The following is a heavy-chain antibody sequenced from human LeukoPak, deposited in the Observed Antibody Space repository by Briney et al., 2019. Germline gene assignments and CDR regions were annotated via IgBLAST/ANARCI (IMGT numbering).Heavy chain of an antibody. J-gene: IGHJ4*02. V-gene: IGHV3-23*01. CDR2: ISGSGGSI. D-gene: IGHD6-13*01. CDR1: GFTFSSYA. Sequence: GGSLRLSCAASGFTFSSYAMSWVRQAPGKGLERVSSISGSGGSIYYADSVKGRFTISRDNSKSTLYLQMNSLRAEDTAIYYCAKEAGAAAGPFDYWGQGTLVTVSS. CDR3: AKEAGAAAGPFDY.